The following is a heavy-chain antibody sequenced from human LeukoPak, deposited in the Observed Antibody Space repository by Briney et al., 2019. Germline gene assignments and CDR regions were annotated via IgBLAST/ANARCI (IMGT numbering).Heavy chain of an antibody. CDR1: VYTYTSYG. Sequence: SVRVSCKGSVYTYTSYGISWVRQAGGQGHEWIELIIGYNGNTNYAQKFQGRVTMTTDTSTSTAYMELRSVRSDDTAVEYCARDGYYYGWGSDFGYWGQGALVTVSS. CDR3: ARDGYYYGWGSDFGY. D-gene: IGHD3-10*01. CDR2: IIGYNGNT. J-gene: IGHJ4*02. V-gene: IGHV1-18*01.